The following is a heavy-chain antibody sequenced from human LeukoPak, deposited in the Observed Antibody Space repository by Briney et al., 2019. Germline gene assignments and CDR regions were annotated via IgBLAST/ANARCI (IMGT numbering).Heavy chain of an antibody. Sequence: SETLSLTCTVSGGSISNKTYYWGWIRQPPGKGLEWIGSFYYSGGTYYNPSLKSRVTISVDTSKNQFSLKLSSVTAADTAVYYCARDRGVRGVTWFDPWGQGTLVTVSS. CDR2: FYYSGGT. J-gene: IGHJ5*02. CDR1: GGSISNKTYY. CDR3: ARDRGVRGVTWFDP. D-gene: IGHD3-10*01. V-gene: IGHV4-39*07.